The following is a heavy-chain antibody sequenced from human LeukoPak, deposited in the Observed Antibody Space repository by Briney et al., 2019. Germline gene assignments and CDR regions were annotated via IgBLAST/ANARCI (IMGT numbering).Heavy chain of an antibody. Sequence: ASVKVSCKASGYTFTSYAISWVRQAPGQGLEWMGWISAYNGNTNYAQKLQGRVTMTTDTSTSTAYMELRSLRSDDTAVYYCARLYYDILTGYYSYFDYGGQGTLVTVSS. D-gene: IGHD3-9*01. J-gene: IGHJ4*02. V-gene: IGHV1-18*01. CDR1: GYTFTSYA. CDR2: ISAYNGNT. CDR3: ARLYYDILTGYYSYFDY.